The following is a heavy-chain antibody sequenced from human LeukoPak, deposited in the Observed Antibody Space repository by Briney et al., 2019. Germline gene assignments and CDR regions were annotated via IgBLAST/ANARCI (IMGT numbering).Heavy chain of an antibody. Sequence: ASVKVSCKASGGTFSSYAISWVRQAPGQGLEWMGGIIPIFGTANYAQKFQGRVTITADESTSTAYMELSSLRSEDTAVYYCVKEAVVGSPYFDYWGQGTLVTVSS. CDR1: GGTFSSYA. CDR3: VKEAVVGSPYFDY. CDR2: IIPIFGTA. J-gene: IGHJ4*02. V-gene: IGHV1-69*01. D-gene: IGHD2-15*01.